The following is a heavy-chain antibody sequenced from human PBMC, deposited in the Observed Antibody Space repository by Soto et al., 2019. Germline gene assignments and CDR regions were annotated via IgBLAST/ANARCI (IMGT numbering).Heavy chain of an antibody. V-gene: IGHV5-51*01. Sequence: GESLTITCKGSGYSFTSYWIGRVRQMPGKGLEWMGIIYPGDSDTRYSPSFQGQVTISADKSISTAYLQWSSLKASDTAMYYCARHVRIRSCSSTSCHYYYYGMYVWGQGTTVTVSS. CDR1: GYSFTSYW. J-gene: IGHJ6*02. CDR3: ARHVRIRSCSSTSCHYYYYGMYV. D-gene: IGHD2-2*01. CDR2: IYPGDSDT.